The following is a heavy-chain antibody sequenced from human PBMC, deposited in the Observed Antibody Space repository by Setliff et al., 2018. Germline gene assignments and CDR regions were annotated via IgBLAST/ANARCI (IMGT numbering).Heavy chain of an antibody. J-gene: IGHJ4*02. CDR3: ARRVGATDVWDY. CDR2: IIPILGIA. Sequence: SVKVSCKASGGTFSSYAISWVRQAPGQGLEWMGGIIPILGIANYAQKFQGRVTITTDESTSTAYMELSSLRSEDTAVYYCARRVGATDVWDYWGLGTLVTVSS. CDR1: GGTFSSYA. D-gene: IGHD1-26*01. V-gene: IGHV1-69*10.